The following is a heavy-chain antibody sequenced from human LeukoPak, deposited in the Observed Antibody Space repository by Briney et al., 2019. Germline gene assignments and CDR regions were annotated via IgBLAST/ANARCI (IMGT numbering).Heavy chain of an antibody. CDR1: GGSISSSNW. J-gene: IGHJ4*02. V-gene: IGHV4-4*02. D-gene: IGHD6-19*01. CDR2: IYHSGST. Sequence: SGTLSLTCAVSGGSISSSNWWSWVRQPPGKGLEWIGEIYHSGSTNYNPSLKSRVTISVDKSKNQFSLKLSSVTAADTAVYYCARGSTAVGYKIYYFDYWGQGTLATVSS. CDR3: ARGSTAVGYKIYYFDY.